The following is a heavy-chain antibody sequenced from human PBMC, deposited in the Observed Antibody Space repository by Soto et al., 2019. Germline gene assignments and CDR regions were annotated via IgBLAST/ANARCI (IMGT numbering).Heavy chain of an antibody. V-gene: IGHV1-69*01. J-gene: IGHJ1*01. CDR2: IIPIFGAA. CDR3: AWNADVYYYASSGNAGDFQI. Sequence: SVMVSCTASGGTFSSYAIRWVRQAPGQGLEWMGGIIPIFGAATYAQQFQGRVTITADESSSTAYMELSSLRSEDTAVYYCAWNADVYYYASSGNAGDFQIWCQGNLVTVCS. CDR1: GGTFSSYA. D-gene: IGHD3-22*01.